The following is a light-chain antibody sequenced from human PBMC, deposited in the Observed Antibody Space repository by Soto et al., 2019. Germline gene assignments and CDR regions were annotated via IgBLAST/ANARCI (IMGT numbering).Light chain of an antibody. V-gene: IGKV3-20*01. Sequence: EIVLTQSPGTLSLSPGERATLSCRASQSVCSDLVWYQQKPGQTPRLLIYGASSKATGIPDRFSGSGSGTDFTLTISRLEPEDFAVYYCQQYSSSPLTFGGGTKVEIK. CDR3: QQYSSSPLT. CDR1: QSVCSD. J-gene: IGKJ4*01. CDR2: GAS.